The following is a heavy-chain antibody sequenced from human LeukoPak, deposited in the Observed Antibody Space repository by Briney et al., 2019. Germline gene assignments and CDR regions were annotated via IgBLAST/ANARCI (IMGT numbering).Heavy chain of an antibody. D-gene: IGHD2-2*01. V-gene: IGHV1-2*02. CDR3: ARGRIIRGYCSSTSCYGEGFDP. CDR2: INPNSGGK. CDR1: GYTFTGYY. Sequence: ASVKVSCKASGYTFTGYYMHWVRQAPGQGLEWTGWINPNSGGKNYAQKFQGRVTMTRDTSISTAYMELSRLTSDDTALFYCARGRIIRGYCSSTSCYGEGFDPWGQGTLVTVSS. J-gene: IGHJ5*02.